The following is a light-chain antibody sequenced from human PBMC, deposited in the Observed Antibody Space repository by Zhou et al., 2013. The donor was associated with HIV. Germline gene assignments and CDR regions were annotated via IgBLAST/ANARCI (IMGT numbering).Light chain of an antibody. CDR2: GAS. J-gene: IGKJ2*01. Sequence: EIMLTQSPGTLSLSPEERVTLSCRASQTVNNNYLAWYQQKSGQAPRLLIYGASSRATGIPNRFGGSGSGTDFTLTISSLEPDDSAVYYCQQYGSSPYTFGLGAKLEIK. CDR1: QTVNNNY. CDR3: QQYGSSPYT. V-gene: IGKV3-20*01.